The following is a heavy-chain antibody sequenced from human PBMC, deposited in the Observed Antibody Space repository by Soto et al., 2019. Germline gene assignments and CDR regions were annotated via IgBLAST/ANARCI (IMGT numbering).Heavy chain of an antibody. CDR3: ARGGVGVVEGFGH. CDR1: GYTLSNYD. V-gene: IGHV1-8*01. J-gene: IGHJ1*01. D-gene: IGHD1-26*01. Sequence: ASVKVSCKASGYTLSNYDIDWVRQATGRGLEWMGWMDPDSGNTFYAQNFQGRVTMTRNSSISTAYMELSRLRSDDTAIYFCARGGVGVVEGFGHWG. CDR2: MDPDSGNT.